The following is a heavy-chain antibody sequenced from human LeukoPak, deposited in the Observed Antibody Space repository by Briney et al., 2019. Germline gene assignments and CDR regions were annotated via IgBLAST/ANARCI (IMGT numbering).Heavy chain of an antibody. J-gene: IGHJ6*02. CDR2: FDPEDGET. D-gene: IGHD2-2*01. V-gene: IGHV1-24*01. CDR1: GYTLTELS. CDR3: ATPLVPAAMRSYYYYGMDV. Sequence: ASVKVSCKVSGYTLTELSMHWVRQAPGKGLEWMGGFDPEDGETIYAQKFQGRVTMTEDTSTDTAYMELSSLRSEDTAVYYCATPLVPAAMRSYYYYGMDVWGQGTTVTVSS.